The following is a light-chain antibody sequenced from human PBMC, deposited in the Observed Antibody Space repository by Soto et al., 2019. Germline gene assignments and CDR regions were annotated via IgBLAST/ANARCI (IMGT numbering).Light chain of an antibody. CDR2: ASS. V-gene: IGKV1-12*01. CDR3: QQANTFPIT. J-gene: IGKJ3*01. Sequence: DLQMTQSPSSVSASVGDTVTITCRASKDILSWLAWYQQKPGEAPRLLIYASSNLQSGVPSRFIGSRSGTDFTLTISSLQPEDFATYYCQQANTFPITFGPGTRLDIK. CDR1: KDILSW.